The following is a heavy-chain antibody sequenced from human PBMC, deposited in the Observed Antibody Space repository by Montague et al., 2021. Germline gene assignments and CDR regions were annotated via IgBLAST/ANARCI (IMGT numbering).Heavy chain of an antibody. CDR2: MFYVGAT. Sequence: SETLSLTCTVSSGSIFHAHWSWVRQPPGKGLEWLGSMFYVGATGNNPSLKSRVTMSIDTSTNQFSLKLSFVTAADTAVYYCAKQDYFVSGTSYKGFDPWGQGILVTVSS. CDR1: SGSIFHAH. D-gene: IGHD3-10*01. J-gene: IGHJ5*02. CDR3: AKQDYFVSGTSYKGFDP. V-gene: IGHV4-59*04.